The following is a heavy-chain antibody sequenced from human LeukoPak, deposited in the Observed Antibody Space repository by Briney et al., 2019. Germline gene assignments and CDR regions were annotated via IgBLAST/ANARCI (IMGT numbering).Heavy chain of an antibody. CDR3: STAKFDC. V-gene: IGHV3-48*01. J-gene: IGHJ4*02. CDR2: ITITGTI. CDR1: GFTLSGYS. Sequence: GGSLRLSCAASGFTLSGYSVNWVRQAPGKGLEWVSHITITGTIYYADSVKGRFTVSRDNAKNSLYLQMNSLRAEDTAVYYCSTAKFDCWGQGTLVTVSS.